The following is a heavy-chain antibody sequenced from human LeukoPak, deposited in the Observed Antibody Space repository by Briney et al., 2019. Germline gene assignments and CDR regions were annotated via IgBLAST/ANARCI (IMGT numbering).Heavy chain of an antibody. Sequence: SETLSLTCTVSGGSISSYYWSWIRQPPGKGLEWIGYIYYSGSTNYNPSLKSRVTISVDTSKNQFSLKLSSVTAADTAVYYCARHPADSSGYYPYWGQGTLVTVSS. J-gene: IGHJ4*02. CDR1: GGSISSYY. CDR2: IYYSGST. V-gene: IGHV4-59*08. D-gene: IGHD3-22*01. CDR3: ARHPADSSGYYPY.